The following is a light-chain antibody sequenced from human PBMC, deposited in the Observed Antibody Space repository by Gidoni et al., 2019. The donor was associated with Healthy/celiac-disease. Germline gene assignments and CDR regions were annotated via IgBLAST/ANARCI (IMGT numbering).Light chain of an antibody. V-gene: IGLV1-36*01. J-gene: IGLJ2*01. CDR1: SSNIGNNA. CDR2: YDD. Sequence: QSVLTQPPSVSEAPRQRVTISCSGSSSNIGNNAVNWYQQLPGKAPKLLIYYDDLLPSGVSDRFSGYKSEDEADYYCAAWDDSLNGPVFGGGTKLTVL. CDR3: AAWDDSLNGPV.